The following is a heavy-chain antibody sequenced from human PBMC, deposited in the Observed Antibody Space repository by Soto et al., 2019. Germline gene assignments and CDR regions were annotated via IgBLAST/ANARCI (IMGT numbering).Heavy chain of an antibody. CDR3: ARESGGATATLDYYYFYMDV. CDR1: GDSFNDYY. CDR2: INPNGGVT. J-gene: IGHJ6*03. Sequence: VQLVQSGAEVKKPGASVKVSCKTSGDSFNDYYIHWVRQAPGQGLEWMGWINPNGGVTKYAQKFQGRVTVTRDTSIRTVYMELSSLRSDDTAVYYCARESGGATATLDYYYFYMDVCGKGTTVTVSS. D-gene: IGHD5-12*01. V-gene: IGHV1-2*02.